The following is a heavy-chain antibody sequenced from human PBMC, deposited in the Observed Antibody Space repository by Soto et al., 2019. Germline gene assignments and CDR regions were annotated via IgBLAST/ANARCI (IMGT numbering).Heavy chain of an antibody. CDR1: GYTFSNYY. CDR2: AYRRGGAT. CDR3: TREPPGGYRFDY. V-gene: IGHV1-46*03. J-gene: IGHJ4*02. D-gene: IGHD6-25*01. Sequence: ASVKVSCKASGYTFSNYYIHWLRQAPGQGLEWMGIAYRRGGATGYAQKFQGRVTMTTDTSTSTVYMELSSLESEDTAVYFCTREPPGGYRFDYWGQGTLVTVSS.